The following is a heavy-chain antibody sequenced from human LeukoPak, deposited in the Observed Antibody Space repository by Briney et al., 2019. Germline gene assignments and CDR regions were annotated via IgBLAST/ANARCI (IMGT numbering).Heavy chain of an antibody. CDR2: FDPEDGKT. CDR3: ATRPYDNSGYYYYYFDY. Sequence: ASVKVSCKVSGYSLTELSMHWVRQAPGKGLEWMGGFDPEDGKTIYAQKFQGRVTMTEDTSTDTAYMELSRLRSEDTAVYYCATRPYDNSGYYYYYFDYWGQGTLVTVSS. CDR1: GYSLTELS. D-gene: IGHD3-22*01. V-gene: IGHV1-24*01. J-gene: IGHJ4*02.